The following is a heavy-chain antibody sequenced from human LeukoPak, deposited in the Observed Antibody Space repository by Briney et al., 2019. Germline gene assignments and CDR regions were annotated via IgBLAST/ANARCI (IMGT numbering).Heavy chain of an antibody. V-gene: IGHV3-23*01. Sequence: GGSLRLSCAAPGFTFSSYALSWVRQAPGKGLEWVSAISGSTGSTYYADSVKGRFTISRDNSRNTLYLQMKSLRAEDTDVYYYAKDGERGSYSYFDYWGQGTLVTVSS. CDR3: AKDGERGSYSYFDY. CDR1: GFTFSSYA. J-gene: IGHJ4*02. CDR2: ISGSTGST. D-gene: IGHD1-26*01.